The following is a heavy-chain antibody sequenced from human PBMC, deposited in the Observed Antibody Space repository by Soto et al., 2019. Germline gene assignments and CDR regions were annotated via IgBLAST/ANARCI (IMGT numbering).Heavy chain of an antibody. Sequence: EVQLLESVGGLVQPAGSLRLSCAASGFTFSNYAVTWVRQAPGKGLEWVSTISGSGGSTYYADSVKGRFTISRDNSKNTLYLQMNSLRAEDTAVYYCAKDQGSSWYEIDYWGQGTLVTVSS. CDR1: GFTFSNYA. J-gene: IGHJ4*02. CDR2: ISGSGGST. V-gene: IGHV3-23*01. D-gene: IGHD6-13*01. CDR3: AKDQGSSWYEIDY.